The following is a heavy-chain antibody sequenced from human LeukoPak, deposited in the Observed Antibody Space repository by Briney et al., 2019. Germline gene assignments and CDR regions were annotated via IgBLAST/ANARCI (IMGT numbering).Heavy chain of an antibody. CDR2: ISSSGSTI. J-gene: IGHJ4*02. Sequence: PGGSLRLSCAASGFTFSSYEMNWVRQAPGKGLERVSYISSSGSTIYYADSVKGRFTISRDNAKNSLYLQMNSLRAEDTAVYYCAREDDYYGSGSYYKIYFDYWGQGTLVTVSS. CDR1: GFTFSSYE. V-gene: IGHV3-48*03. D-gene: IGHD3-10*01. CDR3: AREDDYYGSGSYYKIYFDY.